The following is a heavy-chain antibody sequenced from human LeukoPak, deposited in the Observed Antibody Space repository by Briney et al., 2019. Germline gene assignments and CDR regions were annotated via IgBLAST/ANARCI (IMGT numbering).Heavy chain of an antibody. CDR1: GFTFSDYY. J-gene: IGHJ6*03. CDR3: AKSVYYYYYMDV. Sequence: GGSLRLSCAASGFTFSDYYMNWIRQSPGKGLEWVAYISSSGNTIYYADSVKGRFTVSRDNAKNSLYLQMNSLRAEDTALYYCAKSVYYYYYMDVWGKGTTVTVSS. V-gene: IGHV3-11*01. CDR2: ISSSGNTI. D-gene: IGHD5/OR15-5a*01.